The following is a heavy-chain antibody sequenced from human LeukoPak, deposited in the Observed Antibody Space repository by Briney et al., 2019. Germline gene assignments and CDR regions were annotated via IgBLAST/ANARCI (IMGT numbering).Heavy chain of an antibody. J-gene: IGHJ4*02. Sequence: PSETLSLTCTVSGGSISSYYWSWIRQPPGKGLEWIGYIYYSGSTNYNPSLKSRVTISVDTSKNQFSLKLSSVTAADTAVYYCASSIDSSSWDFGYWGQGTLVTVSS. CDR2: IYYSGST. V-gene: IGHV4-59*01. CDR1: GGSISSYY. D-gene: IGHD6-13*01. CDR3: ASSIDSSSWDFGY.